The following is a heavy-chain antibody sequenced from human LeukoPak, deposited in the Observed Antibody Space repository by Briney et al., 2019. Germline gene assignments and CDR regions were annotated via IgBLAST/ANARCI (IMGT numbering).Heavy chain of an antibody. CDR3: AXXNKSRRIQLWRTMDV. CDR1: GGSFSGYY. J-gene: IGHJ6*03. Sequence: SETLSLTCAVYGGSFSGYYWSWIRQPPGKGLEWIGEINHSGSTNYNPSLKSRVTISVDTSKNQFPLKLSSVTAADTAVYYCAXXNKSRRIQLWRTMDVWGKGTTVTVSS. V-gene: IGHV4-34*01. CDR2: INHSGST. D-gene: IGHD5-18*01.